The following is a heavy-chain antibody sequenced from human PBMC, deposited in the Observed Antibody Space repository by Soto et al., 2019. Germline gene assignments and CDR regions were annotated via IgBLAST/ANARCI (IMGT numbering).Heavy chain of an antibody. D-gene: IGHD1-26*01. CDR3: ARSSQWELLRFPNWFDP. Sequence: TGESLKISCKGSGYSFTSYWIGWVRQMPGKGLEWMGIIYPGDSDTRYSPSFQGQVTISADKSISTAYLQWSSLKASDTAMYYCARSSQWELLRFPNWFDPWGQGTLVTVSS. V-gene: IGHV5-51*01. CDR2: IYPGDSDT. J-gene: IGHJ5*02. CDR1: GYSFTSYW.